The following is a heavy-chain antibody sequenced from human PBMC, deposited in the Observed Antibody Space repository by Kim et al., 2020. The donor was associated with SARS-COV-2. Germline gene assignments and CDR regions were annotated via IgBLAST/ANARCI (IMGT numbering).Heavy chain of an antibody. CDR1: GFTFSSYA. V-gene: IGHV3-23*03. Sequence: GGSLRLSCAASGFTFSSYAMSWVRQAPGKGLEWVSVIYSGGSSTYYADSVKGRFTISRDNSKNTLYLQMNSLRAEDTAVYYCAKTAGKVQYYFDYWGQGTLVTVSS. J-gene: IGHJ4*02. CDR3: AKTAGKVQYYFDY. D-gene: IGHD6-13*01. CDR2: IYSGGSST.